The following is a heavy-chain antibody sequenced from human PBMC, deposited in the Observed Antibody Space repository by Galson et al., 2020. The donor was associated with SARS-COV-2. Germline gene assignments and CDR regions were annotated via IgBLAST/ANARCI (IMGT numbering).Heavy chain of an antibody. J-gene: IGHJ6*02. Sequence: YYSGTTNYNPSLKSRVTISVDTSTNQFSLKLSSVTAADTAVYYCARGTYYYYGMDVWGQGTTVTVSS. CDR3: ARGTYYYYGMDV. V-gene: IGHV4-59*09. CDR2: YYSGTT.